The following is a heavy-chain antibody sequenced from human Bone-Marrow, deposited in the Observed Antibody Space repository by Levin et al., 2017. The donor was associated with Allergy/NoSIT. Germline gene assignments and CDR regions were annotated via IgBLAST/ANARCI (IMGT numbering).Heavy chain of an antibody. D-gene: IGHD2-8*01. CDR3: ARGGSGYASDT. J-gene: IGHJ5*02. CDR1: GFTFSSYW. V-gene: IGHV3-74*01. Sequence: LSLTCAASGFTFSSYWMHWVRQTPGKGLVWVSRINADGSDTVYADSVKGRFTISRDNAENTVVLEMKSLRAEDTAVYYCARGGSGYASDTWGQGILVTVSS. CDR2: INADGSDT.